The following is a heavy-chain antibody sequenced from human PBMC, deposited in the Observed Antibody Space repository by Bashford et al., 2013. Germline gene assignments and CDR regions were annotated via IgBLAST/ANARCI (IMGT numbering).Heavy chain of an antibody. Sequence: VRQAPGKGLEEVSSITSGGGHTYFADSVKGRFTISRNNAWNSLTLQMNSLRAGDTALYFCARHVLSWGSGYFDLWGQGALVTVSS. CDR2: ITSGGGHT. D-gene: IGHD3-16*01. V-gene: IGHV3-21*01. CDR3: ARHVLSWGSGYFDL. J-gene: IGHJ4*02.